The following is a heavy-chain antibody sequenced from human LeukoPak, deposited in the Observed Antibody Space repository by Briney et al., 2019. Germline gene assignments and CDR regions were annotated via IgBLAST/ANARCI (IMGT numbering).Heavy chain of an antibody. D-gene: IGHD1-26*01. Sequence: GGSLRLSCAASGFTFSSYGMHWVRQAPGKGLEWVAVISYDGSNKYYADSVKGRFTISRDNSKNTLYLQMNSLRAEDTAVYYCARGPIVGATGDFDYWGQGTLVTVSS. CDR1: GFTFSSYG. J-gene: IGHJ4*02. CDR3: ARGPIVGATGDFDY. CDR2: ISYDGSNK. V-gene: IGHV3-30*03.